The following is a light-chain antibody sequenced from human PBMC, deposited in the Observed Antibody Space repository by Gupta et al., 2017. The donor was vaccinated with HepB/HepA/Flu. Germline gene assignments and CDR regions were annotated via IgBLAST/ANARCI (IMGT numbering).Light chain of an antibody. Sequence: DMVMTQSLDPPAVSLGVRAPTTCKSRQNVLYSNNKDFLAWYQQKPGHPPKLLISWASTRESGVPDRFSGSGSGTDFTLTISSLQAEDVAVYYCQQDYDTPFTFGQGTRLEIK. CDR1: QNVLYSNNKDF. J-gene: IGKJ5*01. V-gene: IGKV4-1*01. CDR2: WAS. CDR3: QQDYDTPFT.